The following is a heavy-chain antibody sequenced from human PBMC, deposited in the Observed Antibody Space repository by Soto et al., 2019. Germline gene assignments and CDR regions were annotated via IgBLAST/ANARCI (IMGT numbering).Heavy chain of an antibody. V-gene: IGHV4-59*01. CDR2: VFYGGT. CDR3: ASYRGALYFES. CDR1: GRSMRGNY. J-gene: IGHJ4*02. Sequence: PSETLALTCSVSGRSMRGNYWSWIRQSPDKGLEWLGYVFYGGTDYNPSLGGRVSMSVETSKSQFSLKLTSVTVADTAVYYCASYRGALYFESWGPGILVTVSS. D-gene: IGHD3-16*01.